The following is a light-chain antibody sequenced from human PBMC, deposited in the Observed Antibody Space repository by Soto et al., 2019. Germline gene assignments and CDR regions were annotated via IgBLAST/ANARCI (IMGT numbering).Light chain of an antibody. J-gene: IGLJ3*02. CDR3: GAWDTSLSARV. CDR2: ENN. Sequence: QSVLTQPPSVSAAPGQKVIISCSGSSSNIGNNYVSWYQQLPGTAPKLLIYENNQRLSGIPDRFSGSKSGTSATLGITGLQTGDEADYYCGAWDTSLSARVFGGGTKLTVL. V-gene: IGLV1-51*02. CDR1: SSNIGNNY.